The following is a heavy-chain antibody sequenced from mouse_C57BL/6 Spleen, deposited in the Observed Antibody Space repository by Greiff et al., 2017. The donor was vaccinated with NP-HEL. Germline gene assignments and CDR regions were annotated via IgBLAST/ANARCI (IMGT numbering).Heavy chain of an antibody. CDR2: INPSSGYT. CDR3: ARKGISIYYCNHFAY. CDR1: GYTFTSYW. V-gene: IGHV1-7*01. D-gene: IGHD2-1*01. Sequence: VQVVESGAELAKPGASVKLSCKASGYTFTSYWMHWVKQRPGQGLEWIGYINPSSGYTKYNQKFKDKATLTADKSSSTAYMQLSSLTYEDSAVYYCARKGISIYYCNHFAYWGQGTLVTVSA. J-gene: IGHJ3*01.